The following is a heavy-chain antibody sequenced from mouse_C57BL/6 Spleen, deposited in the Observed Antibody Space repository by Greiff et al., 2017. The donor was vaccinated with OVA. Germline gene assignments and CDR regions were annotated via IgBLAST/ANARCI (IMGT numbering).Heavy chain of an antibody. CDR3: AHGSSYGWYFDV. D-gene: IGHD1-1*01. CDR1: GYTFTSYW. CDR2: IYPSDSET. J-gene: IGHJ1*03. Sequence: QVQLQQPGAELVRPGSSVKLSCKASGYTFTSYWMDWVKQRPGQGLEWIGNIYPSDSETHYNQKFKDKATLTVDKSSSTAYMQLSSLTAEDSAVYYWAHGSSYGWYFDVWGTGTTVTVSS. V-gene: IGHV1-61*01.